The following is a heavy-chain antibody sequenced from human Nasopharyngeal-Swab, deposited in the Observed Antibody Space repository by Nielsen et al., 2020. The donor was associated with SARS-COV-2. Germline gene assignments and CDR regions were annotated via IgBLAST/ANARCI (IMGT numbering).Heavy chain of an antibody. CDR1: GYSFTSYW. D-gene: IGHD3-10*01. CDR3: ARTDGSGSYYISYFDY. CDR2: IYPGDSET. V-gene: IGHV5-51*01. Sequence: GESLKISCKGSGYSFTSYWIGWVRQMPGKGLEWMGIIYPGDSETRYSPSFQGQVTISADKSISTAYLQWSSLKASDTAMYYCARTDGSGSYYISYFDYWGQGTLVTVSS. J-gene: IGHJ4*02.